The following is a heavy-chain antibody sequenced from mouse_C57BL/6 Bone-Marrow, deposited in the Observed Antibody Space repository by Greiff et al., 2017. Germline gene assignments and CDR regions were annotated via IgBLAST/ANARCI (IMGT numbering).Heavy chain of an antibody. Sequence: QVQLQQSGPELVKPGASVKLSCKASGYTFTSYDINWVKQRPGQGLEWIGWMYPRDGSTKYNVKFKGKATLTADTSSSTANMELHSLTTLESADSFGARYNSSSYCYFDVGCTGTAGTVTA. CDR2: MYPRDGST. V-gene: IGHV1-85*01. CDR1: GYTFTSYD. J-gene: IGHJ1*03. CDR3: ARYNSSSYCYFDV. D-gene: IGHD1-1*01.